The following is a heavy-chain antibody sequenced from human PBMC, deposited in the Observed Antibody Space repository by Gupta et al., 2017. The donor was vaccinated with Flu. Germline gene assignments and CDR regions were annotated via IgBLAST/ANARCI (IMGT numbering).Heavy chain of an antibody. Sequence: EERLLESGGGLVQPGGSLRLSCAASGFAFSSYAMSWVRQAPGKGLEWVSVISDSGSKTYYADSVKGRFTISRDSSENMVYLQMNSLRVEDTAVYYCAKAAWVTPRWFDPWGQGTLVTVSS. CDR3: AKAAWVTPRWFDP. CDR2: ISDSGSKT. V-gene: IGHV3-23*01. D-gene: IGHD2-21*02. J-gene: IGHJ5*02. CDR1: GFAFSSYA.